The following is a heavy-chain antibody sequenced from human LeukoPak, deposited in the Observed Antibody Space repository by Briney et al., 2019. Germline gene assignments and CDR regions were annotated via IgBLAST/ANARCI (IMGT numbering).Heavy chain of an antibody. V-gene: IGHV1-2*02. CDR3: ARDKRALSAPVNGRNWFDP. CDR2: INPNSGGT. CDR1: GYTFTGYY. Sequence: GASVKVSCKASGYTFTGYYMHWVRQAPGQGLEWMGWINPNSGGTNYAQKFQGRVTMTRDTSISTAYMELSRLRSDDTAVYYCARDKRALSAPVNGRNWFDPWGQGTLVTVSS. J-gene: IGHJ5*02. D-gene: IGHD2-2*01.